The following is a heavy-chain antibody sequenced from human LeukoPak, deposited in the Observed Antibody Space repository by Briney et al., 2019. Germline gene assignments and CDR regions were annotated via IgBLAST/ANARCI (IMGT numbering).Heavy chain of an antibody. D-gene: IGHD3-22*01. CDR1: GFAFSSYN. Sequence: VGSLRLSCAASGFAFSSYNMNWVRQAPGKGLEWISYIGSSGSPTHYADSVRGRFTTSRDNAKNSLYLQMNSLRDDDTALYYCARRPYSDTSGRLSDVWGQGTTVTVSS. V-gene: IGHV3-48*02. CDR2: IGSSGSPT. J-gene: IGHJ6*02. CDR3: ARRPYSDTSGRLSDV.